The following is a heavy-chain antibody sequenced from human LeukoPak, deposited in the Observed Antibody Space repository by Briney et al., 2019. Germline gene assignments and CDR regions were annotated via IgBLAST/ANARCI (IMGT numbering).Heavy chain of an antibody. D-gene: IGHD3-9*01. CDR2: IRYDGSNK. Sequence: GGSLRLSCAASGLSFSNYAMYWVRQAPGKGLEWVTFIRYDGSNKYYADSVKGRFTISRDNSKNTLYLQMNSLRAEDTAVYYCAKGRYYNILTGYPRQYYFDYWGQGTLVTVSS. V-gene: IGHV3-30*02. CDR3: AKGRYYNILTGYPRQYYFDY. J-gene: IGHJ4*02. CDR1: GLSFSNYA.